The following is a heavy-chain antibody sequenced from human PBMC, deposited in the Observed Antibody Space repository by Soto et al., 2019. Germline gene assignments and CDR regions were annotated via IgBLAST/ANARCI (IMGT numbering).Heavy chain of an antibody. CDR1: GGTFSSYA. CDR2: IIPIFGTA. J-gene: IGHJ6*02. CDR3: ARARICSCGSCYSVGMDV. D-gene: IGHD2-15*01. Sequence: GASVKVSCKASGGTFSSYAISWVRQAPGQGLEWMGGIIPIFGTANYAQKFQGRVTITADESTSTAYMELSSLSSEDTAVYYRARARICSCGSCYSVGMDVWGQGTTVTVSS. V-gene: IGHV1-69*13.